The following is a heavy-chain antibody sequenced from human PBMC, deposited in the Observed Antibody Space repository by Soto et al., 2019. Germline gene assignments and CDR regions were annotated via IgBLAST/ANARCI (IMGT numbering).Heavy chain of an antibody. V-gene: IGHV3-73*01. D-gene: IGHD4-17*01. CDR2: IRSKANSYAT. CDR1: GFTFSGSA. J-gene: IGHJ5*02. CDR3: TRRYDYNDYPRWFDP. Sequence: VGSLRLSCAASGFTFSGSAMYWVRQASGKGLEWVGRIRSKANSYATAYAESVKGRFTISRDDSKNTAYLQMNSLKTEDTAVYYCTRRYDYNDYPRWFDPWGQGTLVTVSS.